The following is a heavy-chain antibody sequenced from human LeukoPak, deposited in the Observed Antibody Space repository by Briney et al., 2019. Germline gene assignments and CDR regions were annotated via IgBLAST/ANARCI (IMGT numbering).Heavy chain of an antibody. J-gene: IGHJ4*02. CDR3: ARGVRGRKWYYFDS. V-gene: IGHV4-30-4*01. Sequence: PSETLSLTCSVTGDSITSGVYYWTWIRQSPGEGLEWLGYIYHSGSTLYHPSLESRLSLSVDTSKNQFALTLTSVTAADSAVFYFARGVRGRKWYYFDSWGRGTLVTVSS. CDR1: GDSITSGVYY. CDR2: IYHSGST. D-gene: IGHD2-15*01.